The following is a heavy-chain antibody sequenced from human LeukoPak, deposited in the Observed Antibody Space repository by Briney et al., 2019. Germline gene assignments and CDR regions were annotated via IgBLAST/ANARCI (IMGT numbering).Heavy chain of an antibody. CDR2: IGSGSFTI. CDR3: AREDYGEAFDY. J-gene: IGHJ4*02. V-gene: IGHV3-48*03. CDR1: GFTFSSYE. D-gene: IGHD4-17*01. Sequence: GVSLRLSCEGSGFTFSSYEMNWVRQAPGKGLEWVSYIGSGSFTIYYADSVKGRFTISRDNAKNSLYLQMNSLRAEDTAVYYCAREDYGEAFDYWGQGTLVTVSS.